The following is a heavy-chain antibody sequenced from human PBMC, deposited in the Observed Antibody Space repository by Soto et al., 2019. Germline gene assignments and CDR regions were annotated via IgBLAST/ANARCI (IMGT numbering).Heavy chain of an antibody. CDR3: ARVRNYYYYYMDV. CDR1: GFTFSSYW. Sequence: GGSLRLSCAASGFTFSSYWMSWVRQAPGKGLEWVANIKQDGSEKYYVDSVKGRFTISRDNAKNSLYLQMNSLRAEDTAVYYCARVRNYYYYYMDVWGKGTTVTVSS. CDR2: IKQDGSEK. D-gene: IGHD3-16*01. J-gene: IGHJ6*03. V-gene: IGHV3-7*01.